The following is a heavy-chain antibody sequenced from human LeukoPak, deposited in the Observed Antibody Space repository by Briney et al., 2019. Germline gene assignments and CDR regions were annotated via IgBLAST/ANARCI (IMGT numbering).Heavy chain of an antibody. CDR1: GITLSNYG. D-gene: IGHD3-22*01. J-gene: IGHJ4*02. CDR2: ISDSGGRT. V-gene: IGHV3-23*01. Sequence: GGSLRLSCAVSGITLSNYGMSWVRQAPGKGLEWVAGISDSGGRTNYADSVKSRFTISRDNPKNTIYLQMNSLRAEDTAVYFCAKRGVVIRVILVGFHKEAYYFDSWGQGALVTVSS. CDR3: AKRGVVIRVILVGFHKEAYYFDS.